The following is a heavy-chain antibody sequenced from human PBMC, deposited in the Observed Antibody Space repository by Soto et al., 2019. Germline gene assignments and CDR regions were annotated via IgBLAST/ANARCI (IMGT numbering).Heavy chain of an antibody. V-gene: IGHV4-59*01. CDR3: ARVNRGAVDY. Sequence: QVQLQESGPGLVKPSETLSLTCTVSGGSIRDYYWVWIRQPPGKGLEWIGSIFYTGSTDYNPSLKSRVSISLATSKNQFSLNLGSVTAADTAVYYCARVNRGAVDYWGQGALVTVSS. CDR2: IFYTGST. J-gene: IGHJ4*02. CDR1: GGSIRDYY. D-gene: IGHD1-26*01.